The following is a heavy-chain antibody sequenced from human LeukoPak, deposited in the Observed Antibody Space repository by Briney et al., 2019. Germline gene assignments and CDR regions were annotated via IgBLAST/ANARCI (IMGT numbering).Heavy chain of an antibody. CDR3: ARDQGCSGGSCYGSDY. Sequence: SETLSLTCTVSGASISSDDYYWSWIRQPPGRGLEWIGHIYHSGSTYYNLSLKSRVTISVDRSKNQFSLKLSSVTAADTAVYYCARDQGCSGGSCYGSDYWGQGTLVTVSS. CDR1: GASISSDDYY. D-gene: IGHD2-15*01. J-gene: IGHJ4*02. V-gene: IGHV4-30-2*01. CDR2: IYHSGST.